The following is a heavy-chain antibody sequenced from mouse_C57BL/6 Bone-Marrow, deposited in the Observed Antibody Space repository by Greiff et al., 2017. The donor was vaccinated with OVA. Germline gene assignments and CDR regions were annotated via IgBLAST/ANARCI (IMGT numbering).Heavy chain of an antibody. V-gene: IGHV1-64*01. Sequence: VQLQQPGAELVKPGASVKLSCKASGYTFTSYWMHWVKQRPGQGLEWIGMIHPYSGSTNYNEKFKSKATLTVDKSSSTAYMQLSSLTSEDSAVYYCARGGLWLQYYGMDCWDQGTSVTVSS. CDR3: ARGGLWLQYYGMDC. J-gene: IGHJ4*01. D-gene: IGHD2-2*01. CDR1: GYTFTSYW. CDR2: IHPYSGST.